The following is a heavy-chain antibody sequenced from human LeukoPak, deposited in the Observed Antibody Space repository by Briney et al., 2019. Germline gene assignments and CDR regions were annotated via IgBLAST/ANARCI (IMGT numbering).Heavy chain of an antibody. CDR2: IKEDGSEI. V-gene: IGHV3-7*01. CDR1: AFTFSNYW. D-gene: IGHD4-23*01. Sequence: GGSLRLSCAASAFTFSNYWMSWVRLAPGKGLEWVANIKEDGSEINYVDSVKGRFTISRDNAKNSLYLQMNSLRVDDTAVYYCARDRGYSTFDYWGLGTLVTVSS. CDR3: ARDRGYSTFDY. J-gene: IGHJ4*02.